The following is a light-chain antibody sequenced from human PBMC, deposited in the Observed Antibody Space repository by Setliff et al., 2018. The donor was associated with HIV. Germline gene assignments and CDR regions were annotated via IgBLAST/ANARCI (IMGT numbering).Light chain of an antibody. V-gene: IGLV2-14*03. CDR3: SSYTSSSTGV. CDR2: DVI. Sequence: QSALTQPASVSGSPGQWITISCTGTSSDVGGLNYVSWYQQQPGKAPQLLIYDVITRPSGVSDRFSASKSGNTASLTISGLQADDEADYYCSSYTSSSTGVFGGGTKVTVL. J-gene: IGLJ3*02. CDR1: SSDVGGLNY.